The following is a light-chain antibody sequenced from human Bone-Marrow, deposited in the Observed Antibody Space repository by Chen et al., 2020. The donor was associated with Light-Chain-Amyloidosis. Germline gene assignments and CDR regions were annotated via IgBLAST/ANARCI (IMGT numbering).Light chain of an antibody. CDR3: QSADSSGTYEVI. CDR1: ALPKEN. J-gene: IGLJ2*01. CDR2: KDS. Sequence: SYELTQPPSVSVSPGQTARITCSGDALPKENAYWYQQKPGQAPVLVIYKDSERPLGIPERFSGSSSGTTVTLTISGVQAEDEADYYCQSADSSGTYEVIFGGGTKLTVL. V-gene: IGLV3-25*03.